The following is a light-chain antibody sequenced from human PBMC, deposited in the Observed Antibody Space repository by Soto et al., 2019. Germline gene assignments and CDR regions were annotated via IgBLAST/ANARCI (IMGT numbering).Light chain of an antibody. CDR1: QDIGDW. V-gene: IGKV1-39*01. Sequence: DIQMTQSPSSVSTSVGDSVSITCRASQDIGDWLAWYQQKPGKAPNLMIYVASSLQSEVPSRFSGSGSGTDFTLTISSLQPEDFATYYCQQSYSTPHTFGQGTRLEIK. CDR3: QQSYSTPHT. J-gene: IGKJ5*01. CDR2: VAS.